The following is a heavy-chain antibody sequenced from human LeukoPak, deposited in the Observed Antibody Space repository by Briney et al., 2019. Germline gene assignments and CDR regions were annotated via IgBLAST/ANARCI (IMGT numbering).Heavy chain of an antibody. CDR2: IYYSGGT. CDR3: ARDAGYSSSPLGY. D-gene: IGHD6-13*01. V-gene: IGHV4-61*01. J-gene: IGHJ4*02. Sequence: SETLSLTCTVSGGSVSSGSYYWSWIRQPPGKGLEWIGYIYYSGGTNYNPSLKSRVTISVDTSKNQFSLKLSSVTAADTAVYYCARDAGYSSSPLGYWGQGTLVTVSS. CDR1: GGSVSSGSYY.